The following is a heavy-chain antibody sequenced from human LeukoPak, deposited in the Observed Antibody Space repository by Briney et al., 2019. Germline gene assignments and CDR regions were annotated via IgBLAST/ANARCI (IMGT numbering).Heavy chain of an antibody. D-gene: IGHD2-2*01. V-gene: IGHV1-18*01. CDR2: ISAYNGNT. Sequence: ASVKVSCKASGYTFTRYGISWVRQAPGQGLEWMGWISAYNGNTNYAQKLQGRVTMTTDTSTSTAYMELRSLRSDDTAVYYCAKVAYCSSTSCWNSWYFDLWGRGTLVTVSS. CDR1: GYTFTRYG. CDR3: AKVAYCSSTSCWNSWYFDL. J-gene: IGHJ2*01.